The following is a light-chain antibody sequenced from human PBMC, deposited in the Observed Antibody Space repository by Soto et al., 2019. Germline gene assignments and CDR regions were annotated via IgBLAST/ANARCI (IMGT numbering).Light chain of an antibody. J-gene: IGLJ1*01. CDR1: SSDVGCYNS. Sequence: QSALTQPASVSGSPGQSITISCTGTSSDVGCYNSVSWYQQHPGKAPKLMIYDVSNRHSGVSNRFSGSKSGNTASLTISGLQAEDEADYYCSSYTSSSTLPYVFGTGTKVTVL. CDR2: DVS. V-gene: IGLV2-14*01. CDR3: SSYTSSSTLPYV.